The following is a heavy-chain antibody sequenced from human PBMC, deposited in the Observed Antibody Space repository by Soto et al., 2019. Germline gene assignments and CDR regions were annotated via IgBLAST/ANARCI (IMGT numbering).Heavy chain of an antibody. CDR3: ARDLNY. CDR2: SHGGDTT. Sequence: GGSLRLSCAASGFTVSDNYMSWVRQAPGKGPEWVSVSHGGDTTYRDSVKGRFTISRDDSKNTLFLQMNSLRAEDTAVYYCARDLNYWGQGTLVTVSS. CDR1: GFTVSDNY. D-gene: IGHD3-9*01. V-gene: IGHV3-66*01. J-gene: IGHJ4*02.